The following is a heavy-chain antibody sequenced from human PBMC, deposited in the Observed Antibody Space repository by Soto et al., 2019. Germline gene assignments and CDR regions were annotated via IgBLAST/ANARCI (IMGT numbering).Heavy chain of an antibody. CDR3: TRANIENSAGLYDAFYI. D-gene: IGHD2-15*01. J-gene: IGHJ3*02. CDR1: GYTFTDYY. Sequence: ASVKVSCKTSGYTFTDYYTHWVRQAPGQGLEWMGWMNPKSGGAYFAQKFQGRVTLTRDTSIGTAYIEVNSLSSDDTAVYFCTRANIENSAGLYDAFYIWGQGTTVT. CDR2: MNPKSGGA. V-gene: IGHV1-2*02.